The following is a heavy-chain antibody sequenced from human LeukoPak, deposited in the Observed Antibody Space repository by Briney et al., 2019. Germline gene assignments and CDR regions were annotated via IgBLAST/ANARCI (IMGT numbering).Heavy chain of an antibody. D-gene: IGHD5-18*01. CDR2: IYYSGST. CDR1: GGSISSSSYY. CDR3: ARVQLWLPLDDY. J-gene: IGHJ4*02. V-gene: IGHV4-39*07. Sequence: PSETLSLTCTVSGGSISSSSYYWGWIRQPPGKGLEWIGSIYYSGSTYYNPSLKSRVTISVDTSKNQFSLKLSSVTAADTAVYYCARVQLWLPLDDYWGQGTLVTVSS.